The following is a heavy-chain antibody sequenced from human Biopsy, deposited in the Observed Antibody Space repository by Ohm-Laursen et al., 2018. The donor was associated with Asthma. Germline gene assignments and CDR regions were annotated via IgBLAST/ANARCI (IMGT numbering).Heavy chain of an antibody. V-gene: IGHV1-18*04. CDR2: ISAYNGNT. CDR1: GYTFTSNG. J-gene: IGHJ4*02. Sequence: ASVKVSCKASGYTFTSNGISWARQAPGHGLEWMGWISAYNGNTNYAQKLQDRVTMTTDTSTSTAYMELRSLRSDDTAVYYCASDGPVGAPSDYWGQGTLVTVSS. CDR3: ASDGPVGAPSDY. D-gene: IGHD1-26*01.